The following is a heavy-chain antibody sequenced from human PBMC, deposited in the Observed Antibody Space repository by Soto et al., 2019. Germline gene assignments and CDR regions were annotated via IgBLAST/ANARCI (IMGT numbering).Heavy chain of an antibody. CDR1: GGTFSSYA. Sequence: QGQLVQSGAEVKKPGSSVKVSCKASGGTFSSYAISWVRQARGQGLEWMGGIIPIFGTANYAQKFQGRVTITADESTSTAYMELSSLRSEDTAVYYCARGMGYCSSTSCYTADNWFDPWGQGTLVTVSS. J-gene: IGHJ5*02. D-gene: IGHD2-2*02. CDR3: ARGMGYCSSTSCYTADNWFDP. CDR2: IIPIFGTA. V-gene: IGHV1-69*01.